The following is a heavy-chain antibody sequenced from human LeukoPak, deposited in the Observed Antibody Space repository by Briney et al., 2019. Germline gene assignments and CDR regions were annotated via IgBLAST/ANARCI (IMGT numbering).Heavy chain of an antibody. CDR2: ISYDGSNK. CDR1: GFTFSSYA. J-gene: IGHJ6*03. D-gene: IGHD3-22*01. Sequence: GGSLRLSCAASGFTFSSYAMYWVRQAPGKGLEWVAVISYDGSNKYYADSVKGRFTISRDNSKNTLYLQMNSLRAEDTAVYYCARDRDDRGYYYMDVWGKGTTVTVSS. CDR3: ARDRDDRGYYYMDV. V-gene: IGHV3-30*01.